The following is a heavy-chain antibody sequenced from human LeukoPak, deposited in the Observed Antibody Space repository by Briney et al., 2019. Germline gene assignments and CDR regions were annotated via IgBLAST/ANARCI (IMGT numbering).Heavy chain of an antibody. Sequence: ASVKVSCKASGGTFSSYAISWVRQAPGQGLEWMGGIIPIFGTANYAQKFQGRVTITADKSTSTAYMELSSLRSDDTAVYYCARDRRVGAPAFDIWGQGTMVTVSS. CDR3: ARDRRVGAPAFDI. J-gene: IGHJ3*02. CDR1: GGTFSSYA. D-gene: IGHD1-26*01. V-gene: IGHV1-69*06. CDR2: IIPIFGTA.